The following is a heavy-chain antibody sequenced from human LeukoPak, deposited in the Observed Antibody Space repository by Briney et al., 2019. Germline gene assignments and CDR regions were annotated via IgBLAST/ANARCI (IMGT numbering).Heavy chain of an antibody. J-gene: IGHJ4*02. D-gene: IGHD3-22*01. Sequence: PSETLSLTCTVSGGSISSYYWSWIRQPPGKGLEWIGYIYYSRSTNYNPSLKSRVTVSVDTSKNQFSLKLSSVTAAGTAVYYCARAESSGYYYSFDYWGQGTLVTVSS. CDR3: ARAESSGYYYSFDY. CDR1: GGSISSYY. CDR2: IYYSRST. V-gene: IGHV4-59*01.